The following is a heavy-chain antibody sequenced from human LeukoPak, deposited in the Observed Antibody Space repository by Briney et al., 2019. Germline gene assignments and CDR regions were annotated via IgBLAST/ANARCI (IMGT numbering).Heavy chain of an antibody. V-gene: IGHV3-74*01. CDR3: VRLGGSSSVDH. Sequence: PGGSLRLSCEASEFTFSSYWMRWVRQPPGKGLVWVSRIDSDGTSTAYADSVKGRFSISRDNAKNTLYLQRDSLRAEDTAVYYCVRLGGSSSVDHWGQGTLVTVSS. CDR2: IDSDGTST. D-gene: IGHD6-13*01. J-gene: IGHJ4*02. CDR1: EFTFSSYW.